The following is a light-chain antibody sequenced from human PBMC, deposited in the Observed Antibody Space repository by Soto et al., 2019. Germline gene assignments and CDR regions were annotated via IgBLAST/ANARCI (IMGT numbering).Light chain of an antibody. J-gene: IGKJ5*01. CDR1: QSIANY. CDR2: AAS. Sequence: DIQMTQSPSSLSASVGDRVTITFRASQSIANYLNWYQQKPGKAPKLLIYAASTLQSGVPSKFSGSGFGTDFTLTISSLQTEDFATYYCQQNHSPPPITFGQGTRLEIK. CDR3: QQNHSPPPIT. V-gene: IGKV1-39*01.